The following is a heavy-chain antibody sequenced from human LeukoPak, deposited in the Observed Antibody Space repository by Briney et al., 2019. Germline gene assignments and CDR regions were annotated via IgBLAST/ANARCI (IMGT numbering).Heavy chain of an antibody. Sequence: PSETLSLTCTVSGGSISSYYWSWIRQPPGKGLEWIGYIYYSGSTNYNPSLKSRVTISVDTSKNQFSLRLSSVTAADTAVYYCARIYSGYRFVPTSSYYFDYWGQGTLVTVSS. J-gene: IGHJ4*02. CDR2: IYYSGST. D-gene: IGHD5-12*01. CDR1: GGSISSYY. CDR3: ARIYSGYRFVPTSSYYFDY. V-gene: IGHV4-59*01.